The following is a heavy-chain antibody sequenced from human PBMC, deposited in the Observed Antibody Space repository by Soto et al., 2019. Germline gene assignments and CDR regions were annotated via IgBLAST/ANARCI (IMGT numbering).Heavy chain of an antibody. J-gene: IGHJ6*02. Sequence: ASVKVSCKASGYTFTGYYMHWVRQAPGQGLEWMGWINPNSGGTNYAQKFRGWVTMTRDTSISTAYMELSRLRSDDTAVYYCARDCQYDILTGPSNYGMDVWGQGTTVTVSS. D-gene: IGHD3-9*01. V-gene: IGHV1-2*04. CDR1: GYTFTGYY. CDR2: INPNSGGT. CDR3: ARDCQYDILTGPSNYGMDV.